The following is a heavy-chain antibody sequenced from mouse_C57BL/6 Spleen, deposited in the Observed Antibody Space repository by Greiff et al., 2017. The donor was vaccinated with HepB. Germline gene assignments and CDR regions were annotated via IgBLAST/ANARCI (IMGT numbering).Heavy chain of an antibody. CDR3: ARSTPNYYGSSYDFDY. CDR2: IDPNSGGT. J-gene: IGHJ2*01. CDR1: GYTFTSYW. D-gene: IGHD1-1*01. Sequence: QVQLKQPGAELVKPGASVKLSCKASGYTFTSYWMHWVKQRPGRGLEWIGRIDPNSGGTKYNEKFKSKATLTVDKPSSTAYMQLSSLTSEDSAVYYCARSTPNYYGSSYDFDYWGQGTTLTVSS. V-gene: IGHV1-72*01.